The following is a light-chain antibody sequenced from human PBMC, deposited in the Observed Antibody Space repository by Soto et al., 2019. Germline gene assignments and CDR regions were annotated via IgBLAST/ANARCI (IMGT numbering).Light chain of an antibody. V-gene: IGKV1-8*01. CDR3: QQYHSYPRT. Sequence: AIRMTQSPSSFSASTGDKVTITCRASQGISSYLAWYQQKPGRAPKLLIFDASTLQSGVQSRFSGSGSGTDFNLTISCLQSEDFATYYCQQYHSYPRTFGQGTKVEIK. CDR2: DAS. CDR1: QGISSY. J-gene: IGKJ1*01.